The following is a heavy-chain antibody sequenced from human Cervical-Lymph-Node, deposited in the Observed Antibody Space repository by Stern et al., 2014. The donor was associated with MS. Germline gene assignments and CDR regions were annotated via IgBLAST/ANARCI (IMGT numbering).Heavy chain of an antibody. CDR1: GGSVSSGSYY. V-gene: IGHV4-61*01. J-gene: IGHJ4*02. Sequence: VQLLESRPGLVKPSETLSLTCTVSGGSVSSGSYYWSWIRQPPGKGLEWLGYIYYSGSTSYNPSLKSRVTISVDTSKNQFSLKLSSVTAADTAVYYCARDSSGYNLHFDYWGQGTLVTVSS. CDR2: IYYSGST. D-gene: IGHD3-22*01. CDR3: ARDSSGYNLHFDY.